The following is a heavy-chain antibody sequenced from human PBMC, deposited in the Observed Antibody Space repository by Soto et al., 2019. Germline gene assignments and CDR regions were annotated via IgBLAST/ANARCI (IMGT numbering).Heavy chain of an antibody. CDR1: GFTFSGHW. CDR2: INTDGGSS. CDR3: AREAGYFSRTSCYRRAFDT. Sequence: EVQLVESGGDLVQPGGSLRLSCAASGFTFSGHWMPWVRQVPGKGLEWVSRINTDGGSSAYADSAKGRFTISRDNAKNTLYRQKNGRRAEDTAVYYCAREAGYFSRTSCYRRAFDTWGQGTTVTVSS. J-gene: IGHJ3*02. V-gene: IGHV3-74*03. D-gene: IGHD2-2*01.